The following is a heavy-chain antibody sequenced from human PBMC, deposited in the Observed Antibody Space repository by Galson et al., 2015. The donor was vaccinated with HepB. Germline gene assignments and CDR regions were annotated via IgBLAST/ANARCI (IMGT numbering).Heavy chain of an antibody. D-gene: IGHD1-14*01. J-gene: IGHJ4*02. CDR3: AKEHNMGHTGD. V-gene: IGHV3-23*01. CDR2: ISGSGGST. Sequence: SLRLSCAASRFTFNSFIMSWVRQAPGKGLEWVAGISGSGGSTNYMDSVKGRFTISKDTSKNTVYLQMNSLRVEDTAIYYCAKEHNMGHTGDWGQGILVTVSA. CDR1: RFTFNSFI.